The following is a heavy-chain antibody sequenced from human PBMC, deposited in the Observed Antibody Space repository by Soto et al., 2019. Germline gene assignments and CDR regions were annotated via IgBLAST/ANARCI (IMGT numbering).Heavy chain of an antibody. D-gene: IGHD5-18*01. V-gene: IGHV3-23*01. Sequence: GESLKISCAASGFTFSSYAMSWVRQAPGKGLEWVSAISGSGGSTYYADSVKGRFTISRDNSKNTVYLQMNSLRAEDTAVYYCAKVMGYSHDVPFDYWGQGTLVTVSS. CDR2: ISGSGGST. J-gene: IGHJ4*02. CDR1: GFTFSSYA. CDR3: AKVMGYSHDVPFDY.